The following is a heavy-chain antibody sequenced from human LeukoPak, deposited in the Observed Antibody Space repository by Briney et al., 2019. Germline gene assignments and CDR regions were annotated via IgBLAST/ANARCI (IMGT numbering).Heavy chain of an antibody. Sequence: GRSLRLSCAASGFTFSSYGMHWVRQAPGKGLEWVAVISYGGSNKYYADSVKGRFTISRDNSKNTLYLQMNSLRAEDTAVYYCAKVLSGGPYYYGMDVWGQGTTVTVSS. CDR3: AKVLSGGPYYYGMDV. J-gene: IGHJ6*02. CDR2: ISYGGSNK. D-gene: IGHD3-16*02. V-gene: IGHV3-30*18. CDR1: GFTFSSYG.